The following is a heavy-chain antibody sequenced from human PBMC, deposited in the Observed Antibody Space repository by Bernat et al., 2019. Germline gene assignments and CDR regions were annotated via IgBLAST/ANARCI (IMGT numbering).Heavy chain of an antibody. Sequence: QVQLQQWGAGLLKPSETLSLTCAVYGGSFSGYYWSWIRQPPGKGLEWIGEINHSGSTNYNPSLKSRVTISVDTSNNQFSLKLSSVTAADTAVYYCARRLGYCSSISCYHPMDYWGQGTLVTVSS. J-gene: IGHJ4*02. V-gene: IGHV4-34*01. CDR1: GGSFSGYY. CDR3: ARRLGYCSSISCYHPMDY. D-gene: IGHD2-2*01. CDR2: INHSGST.